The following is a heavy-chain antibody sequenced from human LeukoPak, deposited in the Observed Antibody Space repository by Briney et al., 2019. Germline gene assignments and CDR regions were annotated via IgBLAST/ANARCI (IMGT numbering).Heavy chain of an antibody. CDR1: GGSISSGGYS. CDR3: ARGEYSSGWYEGYY. D-gene: IGHD6-19*01. V-gene: IGHV4-30-2*01. J-gene: IGHJ4*02. Sequence: SETLSLTCAVSGGSISSGGYSWSWIRQPPGKGLEWIGYIYHSGSTYYNPSLKSRVTISVDTSKNQFSLKLSSVTAADTAVYYCARGEYSSGWYEGYYWGQGTLVTVSS. CDR2: IYHSGST.